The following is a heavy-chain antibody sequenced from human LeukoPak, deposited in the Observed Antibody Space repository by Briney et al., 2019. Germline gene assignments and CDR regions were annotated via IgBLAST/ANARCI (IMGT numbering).Heavy chain of an antibody. CDR1: GFTFSSYG. D-gene: IGHD2-15*01. Sequence: QPGGSLRLSCAASGFTFSSYGMHWVRQAPGKGLEWVAFVRSDGSNKYYADSVNGRLTTSRENSKNTLYLQMNSLRAEDTAVYYCAKEYCSGGSCLNYWGQGTLVTVSS. CDR3: AKEYCSGGSCLNY. J-gene: IGHJ4*02. V-gene: IGHV3-30*02. CDR2: VRSDGSNK.